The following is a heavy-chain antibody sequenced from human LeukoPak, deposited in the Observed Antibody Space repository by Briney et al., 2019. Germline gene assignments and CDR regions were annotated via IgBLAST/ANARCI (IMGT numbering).Heavy chain of an antibody. Sequence: PSETLSLTCAVYGGSFSGYYWSWIRQPPGKGLEWIGEINHSGSTNYNPSLKSRVTISVDPSKNQFSLKLSSVTAADTAVYYCARGLPRDYSKPLYNWFDPWGQGTLVTVSS. J-gene: IGHJ5*02. CDR1: GGSFSGYY. D-gene: IGHD3-10*01. V-gene: IGHV4-34*01. CDR3: ARGLPRDYSKPLYNWFDP. CDR2: INHSGST.